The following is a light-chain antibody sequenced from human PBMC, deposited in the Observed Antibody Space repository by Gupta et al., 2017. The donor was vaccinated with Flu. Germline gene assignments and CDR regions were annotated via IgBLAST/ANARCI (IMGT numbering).Light chain of an antibody. J-gene: IGKJ2*01. CDR2: GAS. Sequence: ATLSVSPGERATLSCRASQNIGDKLVWYKHRPGQAPRLLITGASTRDTGIPARFSGSGFGTDFTLTISSRQSEDSAVYYCQQDHDWPPSTFGQGTTLDIK. V-gene: IGKV3-15*01. CDR1: QNIGDK. CDR3: QQDHDWPPST.